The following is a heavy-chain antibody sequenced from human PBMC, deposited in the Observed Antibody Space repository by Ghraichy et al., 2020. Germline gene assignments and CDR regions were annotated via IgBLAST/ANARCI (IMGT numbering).Heavy chain of an antibody. V-gene: IGHV4-39*01. D-gene: IGHD6-25*01. J-gene: IGHJ4*02. CDR2: INYSGRL. CDR1: GGSISSSSYY. Sequence: SETLSLTCTVSGGSISSSSYYWGWIRQPPGKGREWIGSINYSGRLYYNSSLKSRVTISVDTSKNQFSLKLSSVTAADTAVYYCARHHAAAYFDYWGQGTLVTVSS. CDR3: ARHHAAAYFDY.